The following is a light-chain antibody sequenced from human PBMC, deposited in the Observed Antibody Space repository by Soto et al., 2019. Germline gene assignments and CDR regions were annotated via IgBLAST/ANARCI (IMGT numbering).Light chain of an antibody. Sequence: IQMTQSPSSLSASVGDRVTITCRASETIGNSLHWYQQKLGKAPKLLIYSASNLQSGVPPRFSGSGFGTDFTLTISSLQPEDFATYYCQPSPNFGGGTKVDIK. CDR1: ETIGNS. J-gene: IGKJ4*01. V-gene: IGKV1-39*01. CDR2: SAS. CDR3: QPSPN.